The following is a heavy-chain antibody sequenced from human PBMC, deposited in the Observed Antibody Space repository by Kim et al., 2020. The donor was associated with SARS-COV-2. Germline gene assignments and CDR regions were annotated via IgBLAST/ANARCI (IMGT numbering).Heavy chain of an antibody. V-gene: IGHV3-33*01. Sequence: NYVDSCKGRFHISTDNSKNPLILQMNSLRADDTAVYYCARGGRTTVVWFDYWGQGTLVTVSS. CDR3: ARGGRTTVVWFDY. J-gene: IGHJ4*02. D-gene: IGHD4-4*01.